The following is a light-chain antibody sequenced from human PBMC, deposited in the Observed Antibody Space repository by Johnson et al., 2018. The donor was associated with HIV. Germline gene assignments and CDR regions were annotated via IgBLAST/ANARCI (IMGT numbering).Light chain of an antibody. V-gene: IGLV1-51*01. Sequence: QPVLTQPPSVSAAPGPQATIPWSGSSPHIGKSYVSWYQQPPGTAPHLLIYSHNKRPPGIHDRFSGSKSGHPATLRIPRPPTGDEAGYYCETWDSRLSGYYVFGTGTKLTVL. CDR2: SHN. CDR3: ETWDSRLSGYYV. CDR1: SPHIGKSY. J-gene: IGLJ1*01.